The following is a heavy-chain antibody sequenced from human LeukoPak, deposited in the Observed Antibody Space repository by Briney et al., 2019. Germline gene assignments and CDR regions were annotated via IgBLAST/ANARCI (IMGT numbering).Heavy chain of an antibody. Sequence: GGSLRLSCAASGFTVSSYAMHWVRQAPGKGLEYVSSISSNGGSTYYANSVKGRFTISRDNSKNTLYLQMGSLRADDMAVYYCAREHSSGWYNSWGQGTLVTVSS. D-gene: IGHD6-19*01. J-gene: IGHJ5*01. CDR3: AREHSSGWYNS. CDR2: ISSNGGST. V-gene: IGHV3-64*01. CDR1: GFTVSSYA.